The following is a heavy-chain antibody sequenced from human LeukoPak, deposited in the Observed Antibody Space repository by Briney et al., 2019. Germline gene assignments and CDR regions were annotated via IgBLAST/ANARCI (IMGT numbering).Heavy chain of an antibody. CDR3: AKSTMTRGFTYSDY. V-gene: IGHV3-23*01. Sequence: GGSLRLSCAASGLTFSSYAMSWVRQAPGKGLEWASAISGSGGSTYYADSVKGRFTISRDNSKNTLSLQINSLRAEDTAVYFCAKSTMTRGFTYSDYWGQGTLVTVSS. J-gene: IGHJ4*02. D-gene: IGHD4-17*01. CDR1: GLTFSSYA. CDR2: ISGSGGST.